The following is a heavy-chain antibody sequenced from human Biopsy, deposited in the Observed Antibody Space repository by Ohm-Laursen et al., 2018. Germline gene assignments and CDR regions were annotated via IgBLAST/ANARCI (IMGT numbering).Heavy chain of an antibody. CDR1: GGTFTNHA. D-gene: IGHD3-22*01. J-gene: IGHJ2*01. CDR2: SIPLFNTA. Sequence: ASVKVSCKSSGGTFTNHAVGWVRQAPGQGLEWVGSSIPLFNTASYADKFQGRVTLTADKSMTTAYMELSSLRSEDTAIYYCARFPLGAYDDSGSYRAVEHWYFDLWGRGTLVTVSS. V-gene: IGHV1-69*06. CDR3: ARFPLGAYDDSGSYRAVEHWYFDL.